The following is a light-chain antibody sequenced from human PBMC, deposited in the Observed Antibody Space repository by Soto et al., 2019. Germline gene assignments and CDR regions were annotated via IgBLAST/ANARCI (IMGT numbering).Light chain of an antibody. J-gene: IGKJ4*01. CDR1: QSVSYN. CDR3: QQYKNWPPLS. Sequence: EIVMTQSPATLSVSPGETATLSCRASQSVSYNLAWYQQKPGQGPRLLIYGAFTRTTGIPARLSGSGSGTDFTLPSSSPQSADFAVYYCQQYKNWPPLSFGGGQKVEIK. CDR2: GAF. V-gene: IGKV3-15*01.